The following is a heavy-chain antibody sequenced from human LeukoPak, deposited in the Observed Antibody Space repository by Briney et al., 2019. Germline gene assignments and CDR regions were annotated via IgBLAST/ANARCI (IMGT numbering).Heavy chain of an antibody. CDR3: ARDSSWDY. J-gene: IGHJ4*02. V-gene: IGHV1-18*01. CDR2: ISVYNGNT. CDR1: GYTFISYG. D-gene: IGHD6-13*01. Sequence: ASVKVSCKASGYTFISYGISWVRQAPGQGLEWMGWISVYNGNTNYEQKFQGRVTMTTDTSTSTAFMELRSLRSDDTAVYYCARDSSWDYWGQGTLVTVSS.